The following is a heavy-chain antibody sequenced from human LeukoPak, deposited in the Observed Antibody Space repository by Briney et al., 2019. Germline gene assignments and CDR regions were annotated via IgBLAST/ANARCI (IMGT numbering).Heavy chain of an antibody. J-gene: IGHJ3*02. Sequence: SGGSLRLSCAASGFTLATYSMNWVRRAPGKGLEWVSSISSSSAYIYYADSVKGRFTISRDNAKESLFLQMNSLRPEDTALYYCASLKIRRIGNAFDIWGQGTMVTVSS. CDR2: ISSSSAYI. CDR3: ASLKIRRIGNAFDI. V-gene: IGHV3-21*01. CDR1: GFTLATYS. D-gene: IGHD1-1*01.